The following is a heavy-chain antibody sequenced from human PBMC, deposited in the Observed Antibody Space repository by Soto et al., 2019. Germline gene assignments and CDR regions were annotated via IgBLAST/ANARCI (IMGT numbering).Heavy chain of an antibody. V-gene: IGHV3-11*06. CDR1: GFSFSDSY. D-gene: IGHD3-10*01. CDR2: ISGSSGYT. Sequence: QVQLVESGGGLVKPGGSLRLSCAASGFSFSDSYMSWVRQAPGKGLEWVAYISGSSGYTGYADSVKGRFTISRDNAKNYLYLQMNSLRVEDTAVYYCARDRGGYGPPDVWGQGTTVTVSS. CDR3: ARDRGGYGPPDV. J-gene: IGHJ6*02.